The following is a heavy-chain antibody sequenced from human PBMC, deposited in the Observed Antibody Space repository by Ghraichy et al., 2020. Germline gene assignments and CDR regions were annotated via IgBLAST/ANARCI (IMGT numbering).Heavy chain of an antibody. J-gene: IGHJ6*04. CDR3: ARDDASVRGDV. V-gene: IGHV3-48*03. Sequence: GGSLRLSCAASGFTFSSYEMNWVRQAPGKGLEWVSYISSSGSTIYYADSVKGRFTISRDNAKNSLYLQMDSLRAEDTAVYYCARDDASVRGDVWGKGTTVTVSS. CDR1: GFTFSSYE. CDR2: ISSSGSTI. D-gene: IGHD4-17*01.